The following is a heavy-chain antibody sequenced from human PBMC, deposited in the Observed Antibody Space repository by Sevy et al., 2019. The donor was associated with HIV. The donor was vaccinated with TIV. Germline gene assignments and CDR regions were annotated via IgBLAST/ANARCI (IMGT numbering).Heavy chain of an antibody. J-gene: IGHJ6*02. CDR2: ISYDGSNK. CDR1: GFTFSSYA. V-gene: IGHV3-30-3*01. CDR3: SRDDEPDYYYFDMDV. Sequence: GGSLRLSCAASGFTFSSYAMHWVRQAPGKGLEWVAVISYDGSNKYYEDSVKGRFTDSRDNSKNTLYLQMDGLRAEDTALYYWSRDDEPDYYYFDMDVWGQGTTVTVSS.